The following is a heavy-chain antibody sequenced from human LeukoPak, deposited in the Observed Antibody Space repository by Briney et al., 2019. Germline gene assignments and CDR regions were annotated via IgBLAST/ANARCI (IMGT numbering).Heavy chain of an antibody. CDR1: GYTLTSYD. D-gene: IGHD1-26*01. CDR2: MNPKSGNT. CDR3: ARASLGVTASGGFDP. J-gene: IGHJ5*02. Sequence: ASVKVSCKASGYTLTSYDAIWVRQATGQGLEWMGWMNPKSGNTGSTQNFQDRVAMTRDTSINTAYMELSSLTSEDTAVYYCARASLGVTASGGFDPWGQGTLVTVSS. V-gene: IGHV1-8*01.